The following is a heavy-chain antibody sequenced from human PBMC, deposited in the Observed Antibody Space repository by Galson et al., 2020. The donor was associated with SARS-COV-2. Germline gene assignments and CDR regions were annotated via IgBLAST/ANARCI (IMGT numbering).Heavy chain of an antibody. J-gene: IGHJ5*02. CDR3: ARGLPTMGGTDWFDP. CDR2: IYYRGTT. Sequence: ASETLSLTCTVSGGSINNGGYNWNWIRQHPGKGLEWIGNIYYRGTTYYNQSLKSRVTISVDTSKNQFSLKLSSVPAADTAVYYCARGLPTMGGTDWFDPWGQGTLVTVSS. V-gene: IGHV4-31*03. D-gene: IGHD3-10*01. CDR1: GGSINNGGYN.